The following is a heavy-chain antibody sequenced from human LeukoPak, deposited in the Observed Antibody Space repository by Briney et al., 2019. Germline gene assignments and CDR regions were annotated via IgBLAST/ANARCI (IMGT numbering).Heavy chain of an antibody. CDR1: GFTFSSYA. CDR3: AREGEYYDYVWGSYRPPYYFDY. D-gene: IGHD3-16*02. J-gene: IGHJ4*02. CDR2: ISYDGSNK. V-gene: IGHV3-30-3*01. Sequence: GGSLRLSCAASGFTFSSYAMHWVRQAPGKGLEWEAVISYDGSNKYYADSVKGRFTISRDSSKNTLYLQMNSLRAEDTAVYYCAREGEYYDYVWGSYRPPYYFDYWGQGTLVTVSS.